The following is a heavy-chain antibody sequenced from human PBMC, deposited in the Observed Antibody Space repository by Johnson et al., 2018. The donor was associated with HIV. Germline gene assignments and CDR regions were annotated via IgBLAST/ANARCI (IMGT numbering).Heavy chain of an antibody. CDR2: IKQDGSEK. Sequence: VQLVESRGVLVQPGGSLRLSCAASGFTVSSNEMSWVRQAPGKGLEWVANIKQDGSEKYYVDSVKGRFTISRDNAKNSLYLQMNSLRAEDTAVYYCARRHDAFDIWGQGTMVTVSS. J-gene: IGHJ3*02. CDR1: GFTVSSNE. CDR3: ARRHDAFDI. V-gene: IGHV3-7*03.